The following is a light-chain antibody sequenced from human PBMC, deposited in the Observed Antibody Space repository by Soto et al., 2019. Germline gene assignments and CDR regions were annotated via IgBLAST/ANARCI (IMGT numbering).Light chain of an antibody. CDR1: TSNIGAGYH. CDR2: DNT. J-gene: IGLJ1*01. Sequence: QSVLTQPPSVSGAPGQRVSISCTGSTSNIGAGYHVHWYQQFPGTAPKLLMYDNTNRPSGVPDRFSGSKSGTSASLAITGLQAEDEADYYCQSYDSSLSSYVFGTGTKLPS. CDR3: QSYDSSLSSYV. V-gene: IGLV1-40*01.